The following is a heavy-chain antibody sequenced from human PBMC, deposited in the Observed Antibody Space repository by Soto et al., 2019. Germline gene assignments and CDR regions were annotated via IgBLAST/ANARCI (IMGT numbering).Heavy chain of an antibody. J-gene: IGHJ6*03. D-gene: IGHD5-12*01. V-gene: IGHV1-46*03. CDR3: ARDAVRGYSGYPVRYYYMDV. CDR1: GGTFSSYA. Sequence: GASVKVSCKASGGTFSSYAISWVRQAPGQGLEWMGIINPSGGSTSYAQKFQGRVTMTRDTSTSTVYMELSSLRSEDTAVYYCARDAVRGYSGYPVRYYYMDVWGKGTTVTVSS. CDR2: INPSGGST.